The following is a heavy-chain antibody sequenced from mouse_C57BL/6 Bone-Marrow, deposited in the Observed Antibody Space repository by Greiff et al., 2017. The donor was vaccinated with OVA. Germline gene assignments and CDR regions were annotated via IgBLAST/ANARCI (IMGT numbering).Heavy chain of an antibody. Sequence: QVQLQQPGAELVKPGASVKLSCKASGYTFTSYWMHWVKQRPGQGLEWIGMIHPNSGSTNYNEKFKSKATLTVDKSSSTAYMQLSSLTSEDSAVYYCARESYYPYYFDYWGQGTTLTVSS. V-gene: IGHV1-64*01. CDR3: ARESYYPYYFDY. J-gene: IGHJ2*01. CDR1: GYTFTSYW. D-gene: IGHD1-1*01. CDR2: IHPNSGST.